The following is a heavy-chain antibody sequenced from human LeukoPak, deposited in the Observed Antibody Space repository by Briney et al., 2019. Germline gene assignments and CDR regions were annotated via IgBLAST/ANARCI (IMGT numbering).Heavy chain of an antibody. CDR2: IYFSGST. Sequence: SETLSLTCTVSGGSVSSYYWSWIRQFPGKGLEWIGYIYFSGSTSYNPSLESRVTISLDTSQNQFSLKLSSVTAADTAVYFCARGGHTTAYYYFDYWGQGTLVTVSS. CDR1: GGSVSSYY. V-gene: IGHV4-59*08. CDR3: ARGGHTTAYYYFDY. D-gene: IGHD3-9*01. J-gene: IGHJ4*02.